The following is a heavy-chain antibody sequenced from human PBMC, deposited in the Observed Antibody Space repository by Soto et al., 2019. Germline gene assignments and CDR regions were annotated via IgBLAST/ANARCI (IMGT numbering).Heavy chain of an antibody. V-gene: IGHV4-59*01. J-gene: IGHJ5*02. CDR3: ARELRGFSRYCSGGSCYDWFDP. Sequence: ASETLSLTCTVSGGSISGYYWSWIRQPPGKGLEWIGYIYYSGSTNYNPSLKSRVTISVDTSKNHFSLKLSSVTAADTAVYYCARELRGFSRYCSGGSCYDWFDPWGQGTLVTSPQ. D-gene: IGHD2-15*01. CDR1: GGSISGYY. CDR2: IYYSGST.